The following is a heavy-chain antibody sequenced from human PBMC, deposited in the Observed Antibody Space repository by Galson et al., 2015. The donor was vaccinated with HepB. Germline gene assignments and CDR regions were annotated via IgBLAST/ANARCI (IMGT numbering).Heavy chain of an antibody. CDR3: AKEMNSNGFFDY. Sequence: SLRLSCAASGFTFSSYSMNWVRQAPGKGLEWVSAISGSGISTYYTDSVKGRFTISRDNSKNTVYLQMNSLRAEDAAIYYCAKEMNSNGFFDYWGQGTLVTVSS. V-gene: IGHV3-23*01. D-gene: IGHD3-22*01. CDR1: GFTFSSYS. J-gene: IGHJ4*02. CDR2: ISGSGIST.